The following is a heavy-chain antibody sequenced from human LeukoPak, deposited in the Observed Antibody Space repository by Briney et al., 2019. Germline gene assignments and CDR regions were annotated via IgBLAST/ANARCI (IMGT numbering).Heavy chain of an antibody. CDR3: AKDGYSGYDPRGDLGDY. V-gene: IGHV3-23*01. CDR1: GFTFSSYA. J-gene: IGHJ4*02. D-gene: IGHD5-12*01. Sequence: GASLRLSCAASGFTFSSYAMSWVRQAPGKGLEWVSAISGSGGSTYYADSVKGRFTISRDNSKNTLYLQMNSLRAEDTAVYYCAKDGYSGYDPRGDLGDYWGQGTLVTVSS. CDR2: ISGSGGST.